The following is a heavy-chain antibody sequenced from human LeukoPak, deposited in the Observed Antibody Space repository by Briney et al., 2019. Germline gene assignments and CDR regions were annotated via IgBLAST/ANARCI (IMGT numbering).Heavy chain of an antibody. CDR3: ARVRYSSSWYENDAFDI. Sequence: SETLSLTCTVSGGSISSGSYYWSWIRQPAGKGLEWIGRIYTSGSTNYNPSLKSRVTISVDTSKNQFSLKLSSVTAADTAVYYCARVRYSSSWYENDAFDIWGQGTMVTVSS. D-gene: IGHD6-13*01. J-gene: IGHJ3*02. CDR2: IYTSGST. CDR1: GGSISSGSYY. V-gene: IGHV4-61*02.